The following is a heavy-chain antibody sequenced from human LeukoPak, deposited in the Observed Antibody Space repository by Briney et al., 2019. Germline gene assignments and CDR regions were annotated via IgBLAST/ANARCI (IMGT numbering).Heavy chain of an antibody. V-gene: IGHV4-34*01. D-gene: IGHD2-2*01. CDR2: INHSGST. Sequence: PSETLSLTCAVYGGSFSDYYWSWIRQPPGKGLEWIGEINHSGSTNDNPSLKSRVTISVDTSKNQFSLKLSSVTAADTAVYFCARYCSGSSCSGENWFDPWGQGTLVTVSA. J-gene: IGHJ5*02. CDR1: GGSFSDYY. CDR3: ARYCSGSSCSGENWFDP.